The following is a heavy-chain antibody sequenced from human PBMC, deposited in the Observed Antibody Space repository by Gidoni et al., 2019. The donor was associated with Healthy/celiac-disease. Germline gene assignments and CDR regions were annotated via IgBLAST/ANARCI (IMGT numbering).Heavy chain of an antibody. V-gene: IGHV3-73*01. Sequence: VQPGGSLKLSCAASGFNFSGSAMHWVRQASGKGLEWVGRIRSKANSYATAYAASVKGRFTISRDDSKNTAYLQMNSLKTEDTAVYYCTSPYSSSSLGDWGQGTLVTVSS. J-gene: IGHJ4*02. CDR2: IRSKANSYAT. D-gene: IGHD6-6*01. CDR1: GFNFSGSA. CDR3: TSPYSSSSLGD.